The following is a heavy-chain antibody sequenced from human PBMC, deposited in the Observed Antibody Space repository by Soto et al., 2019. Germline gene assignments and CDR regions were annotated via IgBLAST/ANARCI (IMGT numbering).Heavy chain of an antibody. D-gene: IGHD3-10*02. CDR3: ARGLGSGSRGMDC. CDR2: IYSGGST. Sequence: GRSLRLSCPASGFTVSSNYMSWVRQAPGKGLEWVSVIYSGGSTYYADSVRGRFTISRDNSKNTLYLQMNSLRADDTAVSYCARGLGSGSRGMDCRGRGTTVAV. CDR1: GFTVSSNY. J-gene: IGHJ6*02. V-gene: IGHV3-53*01.